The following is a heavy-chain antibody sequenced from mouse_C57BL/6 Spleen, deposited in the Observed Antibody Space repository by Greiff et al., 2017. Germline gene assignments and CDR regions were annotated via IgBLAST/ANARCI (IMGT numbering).Heavy chain of an antibody. J-gene: IGHJ2*01. V-gene: IGHV1-64*01. CDR3: ARPLFGNYFAY. CDR1: GYTFTSYW. CDR2: IHPNSGRT. Sequence: VQLQQPGAELVKPGASVKLSCKASGYTFTSYWMHWVKQRPGQGLEWIGMIHPNSGRTTYNEKFKSKATLTVDKASSTAYMQLSSLTSEDSAVYYCARPLFGNYFAYWSQGTTLTVSS. D-gene: IGHD4-1*01.